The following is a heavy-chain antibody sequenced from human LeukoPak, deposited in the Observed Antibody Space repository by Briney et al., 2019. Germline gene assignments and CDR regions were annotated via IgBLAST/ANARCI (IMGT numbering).Heavy chain of an antibody. Sequence: PGGSLRLSCAASGFTFGSYAMHWVRQAPGKGLEWVAVISYDGSNKYYADSVKGRFTISRDNSKNTLYLQMNSLRAEDTAVYYCARGVVGATRLFDYWGQGTLVTVSS. CDR2: ISYDGSNK. V-gene: IGHV3-30-3*01. CDR3: ARGVVGATRLFDY. CDR1: GFTFGSYA. J-gene: IGHJ4*02. D-gene: IGHD1-26*01.